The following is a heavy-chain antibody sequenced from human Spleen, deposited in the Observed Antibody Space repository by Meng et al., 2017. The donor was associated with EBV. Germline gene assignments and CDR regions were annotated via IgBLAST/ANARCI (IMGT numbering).Heavy chain of an antibody. CDR1: GASISSSNW. V-gene: IGHV4-4*02. CDR3: ARLGRGYSGYDTAY. J-gene: IGHJ4*02. Sequence: QGQLTESGPGLVKPSGTLSLTCAVSGASISSSNWWTWVRQPPGKGLEWIGEIHHRGSANYNPSLKSRVTFSLDKSKNHFSLNLTSVTAADTAVYYCARLGRGYSGYDTAYWGQGTLVTVSS. CDR2: IHHRGSA. D-gene: IGHD5-12*01.